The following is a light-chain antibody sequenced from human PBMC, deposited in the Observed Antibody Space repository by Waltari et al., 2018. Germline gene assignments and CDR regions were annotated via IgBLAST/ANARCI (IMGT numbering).Light chain of an antibody. CDR3: CSYAGSSTLV. CDR1: SSGVGSYNL. V-gene: IGLV2-23*02. Sequence: QSDLTQPASVSGSPGQSITISCTGTSSGVGSYNLVSWYPQHPGKAPKLMIYEVSNRPSWVSNRFSGSKSGNTASLTISGLQAEDEADYYCCSYAGSSTLVFGGGTKLTVL. J-gene: IGLJ2*01. CDR2: EVS.